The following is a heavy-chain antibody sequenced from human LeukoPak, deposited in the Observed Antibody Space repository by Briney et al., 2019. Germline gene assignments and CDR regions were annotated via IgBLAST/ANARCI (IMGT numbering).Heavy chain of an antibody. D-gene: IGHD5-18*01. CDR3: ARRPSATAAFDI. Sequence: SETLSLTCAVSGGSISSYYWSRIRQPPGKGLEWIAYIYYNGNTNYNPSFKSRVTISVDTSKNQFSLKLSSVAAADTAIYYCARRPSATAAFDIWGQGTMVTVSS. CDR2: IYYNGNT. CDR1: GGSISSYY. J-gene: IGHJ3*02. V-gene: IGHV4-59*08.